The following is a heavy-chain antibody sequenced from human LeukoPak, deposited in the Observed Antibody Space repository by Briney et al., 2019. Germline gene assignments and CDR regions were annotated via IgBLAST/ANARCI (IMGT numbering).Heavy chain of an antibody. J-gene: IGHJ4*02. CDR2: IKQDGSEK. D-gene: IGHD5-12*01. V-gene: IGHV3-7*03. CDR1: GFTFSSYW. Sequence: GGSLRLSCAASGFTFSSYWMSWVRQAPGKGLEWVANIKQDGSEKYYVDSVKGRFTISRDNAKDSLYLQMNSLRAEDTAVYYCARDPGSGYEEHFDYWGQGTLVTVSS. CDR3: ARDPGSGYEEHFDY.